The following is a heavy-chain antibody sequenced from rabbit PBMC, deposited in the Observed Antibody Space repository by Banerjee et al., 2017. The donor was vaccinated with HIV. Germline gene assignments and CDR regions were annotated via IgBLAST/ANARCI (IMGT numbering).Heavy chain of an antibody. CDR3: ARSSSSGPYYFNL. Sequence: QEQLVESGGGLVQPGGSLKLSCKASGIDFSSYYYMCWVRQAPGKGLEWIACIYADGSGYTYYASWAKGRFTISKTSSTTVTLQMTSLTAADTATYFCARSSSSGPYYFNLWGQGTLVTVS. D-gene: IGHD1-1*01. V-gene: IGHV1S45*01. CDR1: GIDFSSYYY. J-gene: IGHJ4*01. CDR2: IYADGSGYT.